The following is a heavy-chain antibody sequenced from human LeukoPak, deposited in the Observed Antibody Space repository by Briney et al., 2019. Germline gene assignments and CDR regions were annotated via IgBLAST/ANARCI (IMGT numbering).Heavy chain of an antibody. V-gene: IGHV4-39*07. D-gene: IGHD6-19*01. CDR1: GGSISSSSYY. J-gene: IGHJ4*02. Sequence: SETLSLTCTVSGGSISSSSYYWGWIRQPPGKGLEWIGSIYYSGSTYYNPSLKSRVTISVDTSKNQFSVKLTSVTAADTAIYYCARWRSSGWGFDHWGQGTLVTVSS. CDR2: IYYSGST. CDR3: ARWRSSGWGFDH.